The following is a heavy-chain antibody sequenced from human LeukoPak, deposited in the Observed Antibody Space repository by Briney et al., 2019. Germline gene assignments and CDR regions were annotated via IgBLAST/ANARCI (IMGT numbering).Heavy chain of an antibody. V-gene: IGHV4-38-2*02. D-gene: IGHD3-22*01. CDR3: ARARYYYDSSGSHDAFDI. Sequence: SETLSLTCTVSGYSISSGYYWGWIRQPPGKGLEWIGSIYHSGSTYYNPSLKSRVTISVDTSKNQFSLKLSSVTAADTAVYYCARARYYYDSSGSHDAFDIWGQGTMVTVSS. J-gene: IGHJ3*02. CDR1: GYSISSGYY. CDR2: IYHSGST.